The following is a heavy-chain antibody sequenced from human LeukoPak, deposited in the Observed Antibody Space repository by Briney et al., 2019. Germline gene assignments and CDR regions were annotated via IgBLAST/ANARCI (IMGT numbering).Heavy chain of an antibody. CDR1: GGSISSYY. J-gene: IGHJ4*02. CDR3: ARSGYVEMATITGDYFDY. CDR2: IYTSGST. Sequence: PSETLSLTCTVSGGSISSYYWSWIRQPAGKGLEWIGRIYTSGSTYYNPSLKSRVTISVDTSKNQFSLKLSSVTAADTAVYYCARSGYVEMATITGDYFDYWGQGTLVTVSS. D-gene: IGHD5-24*01. V-gene: IGHV4-4*07.